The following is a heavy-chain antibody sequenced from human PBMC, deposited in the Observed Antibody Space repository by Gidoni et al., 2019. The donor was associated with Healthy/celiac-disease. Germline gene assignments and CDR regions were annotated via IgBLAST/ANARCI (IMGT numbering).Heavy chain of an antibody. D-gene: IGHD3-10*01. CDR3: ASRSLYYYYYGMDV. J-gene: IGHJ6*02. Sequence: QVQLQQWGAGLLTPSETLSLTCAVYGWSFSGYYWSWIRQPPGKGLEWIGEINHSGSTNYNPSLKSRVTISVDTSKNQFSLKLSSVTAADTAVYYCASRSLYYYYYGMDVWGQGTTVTVSS. CDR1: GWSFSGYY. V-gene: IGHV4-34*01. CDR2: INHSGST.